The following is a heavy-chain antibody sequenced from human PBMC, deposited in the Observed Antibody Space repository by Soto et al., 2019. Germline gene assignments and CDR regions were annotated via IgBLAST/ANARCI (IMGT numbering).Heavy chain of an antibody. D-gene: IGHD1-7*01. Sequence: GGSLRLSCVASGFTFSTYWMHWVRQAPGKGLVWVSRSNSDGSSTIYADSAKGRFTISRDNAKNTLYLQMNSLRAEDTAVYYCARDREVEGTTKDFDYWGQGALVTVSS. J-gene: IGHJ4*02. CDR1: GFTFSTYW. V-gene: IGHV3-74*01. CDR2: SNSDGSST. CDR3: ARDREVEGTTKDFDY.